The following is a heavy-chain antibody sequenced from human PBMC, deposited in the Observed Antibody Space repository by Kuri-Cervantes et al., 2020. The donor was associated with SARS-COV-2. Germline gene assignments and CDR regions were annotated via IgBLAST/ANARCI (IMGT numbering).Heavy chain of an antibody. D-gene: IGHD1-14*01. V-gene: IGHV3-48*01. CDR1: GFAFSSYS. CDR2: ISSSGSTI. Sequence: GGSLRLSCAASGFAFSSYSMNWVRQAPGKGLEWVSYISSSGSTIYYADSVKGRFTISRDNSKNTLYLQMNSLRAEDTAVYYCAKDGISGVAGLLPYYFDYWGQGTLVTVSS. CDR3: AKDGISGVAGLLPYYFDY. J-gene: IGHJ4*02.